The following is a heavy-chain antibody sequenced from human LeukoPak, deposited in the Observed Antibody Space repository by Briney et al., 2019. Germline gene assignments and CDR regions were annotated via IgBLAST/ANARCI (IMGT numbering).Heavy chain of an antibody. CDR3: ARADSSSWFD. V-gene: IGHV4-59*01. D-gene: IGHD6-13*01. J-gene: IGHJ4*02. CDR1: GGSISSYY. Sequence: SETLSLTCTVSGGSISSYYWSWIRQPPGKGLEWNGYIYYSGSTNYNPSLKSRVTISVDTSKNQFSLKLSSVTAADTAVYYCARADSSSWFDWGQGTLVTVSS. CDR2: IYYSGST.